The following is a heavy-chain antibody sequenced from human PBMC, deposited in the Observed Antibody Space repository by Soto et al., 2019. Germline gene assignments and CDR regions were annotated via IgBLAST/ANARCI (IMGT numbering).Heavy chain of an antibody. CDR2: ITSNGGNT. CDR3: ARRIPFGYGMDV. D-gene: IGHD2-21*01. CDR1: GFTFSSYA. V-gene: IGHV3-64*01. J-gene: IGHJ6*02. Sequence: EVPLVESGGGLVQPGGSLRLSCAASGFTFSSYAMHWVRQAPGKGLEYVSAITSNGGNTDYASSVKGRFTISRDNSKNTLYLQMGSLRAEDMAVYYCARRIPFGYGMDVWGQGTTVTVS.